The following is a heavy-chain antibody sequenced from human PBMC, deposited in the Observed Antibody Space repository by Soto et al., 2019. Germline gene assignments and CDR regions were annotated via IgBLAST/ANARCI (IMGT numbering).Heavy chain of an antibody. V-gene: IGHV5-10-1*01. CDR2: IDPSDSYT. CDR1: GYSFTSYW. Sequence: PGESLKISCKGSGYSFTSYWISWVRQMPGKGLEWLGRIDPSDSYTNYSPSFQGHVTISADKSISTAYVQWSSLKASGTARYYCARQGAYDSSGYRYQYYGLDVWGQGTTVTVSS. J-gene: IGHJ6*02. CDR3: ARQGAYDSSGYRYQYYGLDV. D-gene: IGHD3-22*01.